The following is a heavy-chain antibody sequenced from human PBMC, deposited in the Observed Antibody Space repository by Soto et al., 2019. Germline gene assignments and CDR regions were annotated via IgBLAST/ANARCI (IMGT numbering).Heavy chain of an antibody. CDR1: GFTFDDYA. CDR2: INWNSGNI. Sequence: GGSVRLSCAASGFTFDDYAMHWVRQAPGKGLEWVSGINWNSGNIGYADSVKGRFIISRDNAKNSLYLQMNSLRAEDTALYYCAKDTGYSLSALSVWGHGTMVTVSS. CDR3: AKDTGYSLSALSV. D-gene: IGHD5-12*01. V-gene: IGHV3-9*01. J-gene: IGHJ3*01.